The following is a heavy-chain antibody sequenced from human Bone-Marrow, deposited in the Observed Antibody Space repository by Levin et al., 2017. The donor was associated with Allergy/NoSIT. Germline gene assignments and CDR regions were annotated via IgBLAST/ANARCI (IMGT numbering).Heavy chain of an antibody. CDR1: GGSISSSSYY. J-gene: IGHJ5*02. D-gene: IGHD3-3*01. CDR2: IYYSGST. V-gene: IGHV4-39*07. Sequence: SETLSLTCTVSGGSISSSSYYWGWIRQPPGKGLEWIGSIYYSGSTYYNPSLKSRVTISVDTSKNQFSLKLSSVTAADTAVYYCARGGPREWPHNWFDPWGQGTLVTVSS. CDR3: ARGGPREWPHNWFDP.